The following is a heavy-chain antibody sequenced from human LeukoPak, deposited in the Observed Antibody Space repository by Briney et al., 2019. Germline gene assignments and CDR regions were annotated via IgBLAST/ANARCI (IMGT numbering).Heavy chain of an antibody. CDR2: ISAYNGNT. D-gene: IGHD6-6*01. Sequence: AAVKVSCKASGGTFSSYAISWVRQAPGQGLEWVGWISAYNGNTNYAQKFQGRDTITTDESTSTAYMELSSLRSEDTAVYYCARSDYSTSSHMDVWGKGTTLTVSS. V-gene: IGHV1-18*01. CDR1: GGTFSSYA. J-gene: IGHJ6*03. CDR3: ARSDYSTSSHMDV.